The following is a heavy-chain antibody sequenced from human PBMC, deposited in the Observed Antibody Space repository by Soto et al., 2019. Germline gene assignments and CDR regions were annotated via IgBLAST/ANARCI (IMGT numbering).Heavy chain of an antibody. J-gene: IGHJ6*02. D-gene: IGHD6-13*01. Sequence: SETLSLTCAVYGGSFSGYYWSWIRQPPGKGLEWIGEINHSGSTNYNPSLKSRVTISVDTSKNQFSLKLSSVTAADTAVYYCARGRRRAAAGRYYYYGMDVWGQGPTVTVSS. CDR1: GGSFSGYY. V-gene: IGHV4-34*01. CDR2: INHSGST. CDR3: ARGRRRAAAGRYYYYGMDV.